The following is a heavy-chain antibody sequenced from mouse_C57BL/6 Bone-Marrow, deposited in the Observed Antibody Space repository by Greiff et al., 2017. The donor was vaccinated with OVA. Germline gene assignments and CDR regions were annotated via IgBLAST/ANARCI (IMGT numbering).Heavy chain of an antibody. J-gene: IGHJ2*01. V-gene: IGHV5-6*01. CDR2: ISSGGSYT. Sequence: EVKLMESGGDLVKPGGSLKLSCAASGFTFSSYGMSWVRQTPDKRLEWVATISSGGSYTYYPDRVKGRFTISRDNAKNTLYLQMSSLKSEDTAMYYCARQGKGGYFDYWGQGTTLTVSS. CDR1: GFTFSSYG. CDR3: ARQGKGGYFDY.